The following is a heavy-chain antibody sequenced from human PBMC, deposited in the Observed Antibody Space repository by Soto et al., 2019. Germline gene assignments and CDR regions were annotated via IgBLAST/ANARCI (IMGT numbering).Heavy chain of an antibody. CDR3: AGEDVYGGALAGSLFDY. V-gene: IGHV4-59*01. CDR1: GGSISSYY. J-gene: IGHJ4*02. Sequence: PSETLSLTCTVSGGSISSYYWSWIRQPPGKGLEWIGYIYYSGSTNYNPSLKSRVTISVDTSKNQFSLKLSSVTAADTAVYYCAGEDVYGGALAGSLFDYRGPGTLATVS. D-gene: IGHD6-19*01. CDR2: IYYSGST.